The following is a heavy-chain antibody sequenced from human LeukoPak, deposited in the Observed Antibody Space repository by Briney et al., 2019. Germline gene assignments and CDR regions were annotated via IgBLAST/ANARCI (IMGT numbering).Heavy chain of an antibody. D-gene: IGHD6-13*01. V-gene: IGHV1-8*03. Sequence: GASVKVSCKASGYTFTNYDINWVRQATGLGLEWMGWMNPNSGNTGYAQRFQGRVTITRNTSISTAFMELRSLRSEATAVYYCARGRGIAAAGIDWMENWFDPWGQGNLVTVSS. CDR2: MNPNSGNT. CDR3: ARGRGIAAAGIDWMENWFDP. J-gene: IGHJ5*02. CDR1: GYTFTNYD.